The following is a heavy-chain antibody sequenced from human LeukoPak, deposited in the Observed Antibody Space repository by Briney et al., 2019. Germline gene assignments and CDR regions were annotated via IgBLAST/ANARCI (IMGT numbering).Heavy chain of an antibody. CDR2: INPNGITT. CDR1: GFIFRNYW. D-gene: IGHD6-13*01. V-gene: IGHV3-74*01. Sequence: GGSLRLSCAASGFIFRNYWMHWVRQAPGKGLVWVARINPNGITTTYTDSVKGRFTISRDNAKNTLYLQMNSLRAEDTAVYYCARAPYSSSWYNYYYGMDVWGQGTTVTVSS. J-gene: IGHJ6*02. CDR3: ARAPYSSSWYNYYYGMDV.